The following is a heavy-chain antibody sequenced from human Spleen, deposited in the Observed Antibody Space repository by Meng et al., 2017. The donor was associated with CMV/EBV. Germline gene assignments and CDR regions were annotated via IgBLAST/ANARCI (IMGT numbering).Heavy chain of an antibody. J-gene: IGHJ6*02. Sequence: GESLKISCAASGFTFSSYSMNWVRQAPGKGLVWVSRINSDGSSTSYADSVKGRFTISRDNAKNTLYLQMNSLRAEDTAVYYCARDTRETSPDYYDSSGYYYYYGMDVWGQGTTVTVSS. CDR3: ARDTRETSPDYYDSSGYYYYYGMDV. CDR1: GFTFSSYS. CDR2: INSDGSST. D-gene: IGHD3-22*01. V-gene: IGHV3-74*01.